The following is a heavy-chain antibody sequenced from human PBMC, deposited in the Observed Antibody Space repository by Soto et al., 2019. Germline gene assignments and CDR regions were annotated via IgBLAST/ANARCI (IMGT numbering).Heavy chain of an antibody. V-gene: IGHV3-21*04. CDR1: GFSFSRHS. Sequence: GGSLRLSCEASGFSFSRHSMNWVRQAPGKGLEWVSSIGNDPSYLYYAGSVKGRFTISRDNAKNSLYLQMNSLRAEDTAVYYCAKEAGYNYGYDGMDVWGQGTTVTVS. J-gene: IGHJ6*02. CDR2: IGNDPSYL. D-gene: IGHD5-18*01. CDR3: AKEAGYNYGYDGMDV.